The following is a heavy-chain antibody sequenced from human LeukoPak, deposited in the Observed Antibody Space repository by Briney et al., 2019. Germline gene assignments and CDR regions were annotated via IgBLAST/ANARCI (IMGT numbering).Heavy chain of an antibody. CDR1: GFTFSGYG. J-gene: IGHJ4*02. D-gene: IGHD3-22*01. CDR2: IWFDGSKK. Sequence: GGSLTLSCAASGFTFSGYGMQWVRQAPGKGLEWVAVIWFDGSKKYYADSVKGRFTISRDNTKNTLYLQMNSLRVEDTALYYCARDMSSGYFYFDYWGQGTLVTVSS. V-gene: IGHV3-33*01. CDR3: ARDMSSGYFYFDY.